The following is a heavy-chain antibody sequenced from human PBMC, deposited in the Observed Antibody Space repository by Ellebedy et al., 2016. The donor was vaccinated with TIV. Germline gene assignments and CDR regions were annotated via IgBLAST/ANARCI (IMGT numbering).Heavy chain of an antibody. V-gene: IGHV3-23*01. CDR1: GFTITAHG. CDR2: LTFDGKNT. D-gene: IGHD2-15*01. Sequence: PGGSLRLSCAASGFTITAHGMTWVRQAPGKGLEWVSSLTFDGKNTFYATSVKGRFTISRDISKNTLYLQLNSLTPEDTALYYCARGSFAPDYWGRGTLVTVSS. CDR3: ARGSFAPDY. J-gene: IGHJ4*02.